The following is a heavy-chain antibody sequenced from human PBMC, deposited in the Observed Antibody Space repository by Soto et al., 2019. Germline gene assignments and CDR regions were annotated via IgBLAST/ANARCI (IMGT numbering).Heavy chain of an antibody. Sequence: SETLSLTCAVSGGSISSSNWWSRVRQHPGKGLEWIGEIYHSGSTNYTPSLKSRVTISVDKSKNQFSLKLSSVTAADTAVYYCAKMYSSSWTPMWWFDPWGQGTLVTVAS. D-gene: IGHD6-13*01. CDR3: AKMYSSSWTPMWWFDP. CDR2: IYHSGST. V-gene: IGHV4-4*02. CDR1: GGSISSSNW. J-gene: IGHJ5*02.